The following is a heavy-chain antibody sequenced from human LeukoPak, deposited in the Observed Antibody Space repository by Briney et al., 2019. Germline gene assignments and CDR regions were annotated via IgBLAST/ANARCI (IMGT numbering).Heavy chain of an antibody. J-gene: IGHJ6*02. CDR3: AKEDYTNYYYGMDV. D-gene: IGHD4-11*01. V-gene: IGHV3-43*02. Sequence: PGGSLRLSCAASGFTSDDFGMHWARQVPGKGLEWVSFISGDGNKIHYADSVKGRFTVSRDKSKNSLYLQLNSLRTEDTAFYYCAKEDYTNYYYGMDVWGQGTTVTVSS. CDR1: GFTSDDFG. CDR2: ISGDGNKI.